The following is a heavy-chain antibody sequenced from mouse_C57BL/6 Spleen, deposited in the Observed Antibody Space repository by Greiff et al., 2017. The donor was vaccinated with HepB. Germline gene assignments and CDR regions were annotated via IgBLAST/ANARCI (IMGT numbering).Heavy chain of an antibody. CDR2: IDPNSGGT. D-gene: IGHD1-1*01. J-gene: IGHJ2*01. V-gene: IGHV1-72*01. Sequence: QVQLKQPGAELVKPGASVKLSCKASGYTFTSYWMHWVKQRPGRGLEWIGRIDPNSGGTKYNEKFKSKATLTVDKPSSTAYMQLSSLTSEDSAVSYCAREGDTTVVFDYWGQGTTLTVSS. CDR3: AREGDTTVVFDY. CDR1: GYTFTSYW.